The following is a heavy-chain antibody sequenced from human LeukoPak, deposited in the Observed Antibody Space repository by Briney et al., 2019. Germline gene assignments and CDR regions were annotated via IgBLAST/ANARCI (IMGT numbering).Heavy chain of an antibody. D-gene: IGHD5-18*01. V-gene: IGHV1-46*01. CDR3: ARPGYSYGLDY. CDR2: INPSSGGT. CDR1: GYAFTSYY. J-gene: IGHJ4*02. Sequence: ASVTVSCKASGYAFTSYYIHWVRQAPGQGLEWMGVINPSSGGTSYAQKFQGRVTMTRNTSTGTVYMALSSLRSEDTAVYYCARPGYSYGLDYWGQGTLVTVSS.